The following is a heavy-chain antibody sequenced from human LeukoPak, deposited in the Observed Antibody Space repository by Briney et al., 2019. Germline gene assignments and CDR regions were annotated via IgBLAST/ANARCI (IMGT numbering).Heavy chain of an antibody. CDR2: IYYSRTT. CDR3: ARALLVKHSSGWYWNYFDY. J-gene: IGHJ4*02. V-gene: IGHV4-59*12. Sequence: PSETLSLTCTVPGCSISSYYWSWIRQPPEKGLEWIGYIYYSRTTNYNPSLKSRVTMSVDTSKNQFSLKLSSVTPEDTAVYYCARALLVKHSSGWYWNYFDYWGQGTLVTVSS. CDR1: GCSISSYY. D-gene: IGHD6-19*01.